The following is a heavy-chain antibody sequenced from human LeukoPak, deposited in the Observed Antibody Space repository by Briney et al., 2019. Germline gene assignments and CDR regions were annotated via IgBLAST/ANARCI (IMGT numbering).Heavy chain of an antibody. CDR2: ISGSGGST. CDR1: GFTFSTYS. D-gene: IGHD4-17*01. CDR3: AKGVPHDYGDPR. Sequence: GGSLRLSCAASGFTFSTYSMNWVRQAPGKGLEWVSAISGSGGSTYYADSVKGRFTISRDNSKNTLYLQMNSLRAEDTAVYYCAKGVPHDYGDPRWGQGTLITVSS. V-gene: IGHV3-23*01. J-gene: IGHJ4*02.